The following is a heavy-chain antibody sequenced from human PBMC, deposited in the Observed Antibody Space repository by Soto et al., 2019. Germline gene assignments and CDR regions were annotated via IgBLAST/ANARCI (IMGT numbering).Heavy chain of an antibody. CDR2: INPATGAA. D-gene: IGHD3-3*01. J-gene: IGHJ3*02. V-gene: IGHV1-2*02. CDR3: ARGGGVGVAGSAAFDM. CDR1: GYPVTAYY. Sequence: QLHLVQSGAVVKKPGASVTVSCSASGYPVTAYYMHWVRQAPGRGLEWMGGINPATGAAKYTQTFQGRVTMTRDTSTSTVFMELGGPTSEDTAGFYCARGGGVGVAGSAAFDMWGQGTLVTVSS.